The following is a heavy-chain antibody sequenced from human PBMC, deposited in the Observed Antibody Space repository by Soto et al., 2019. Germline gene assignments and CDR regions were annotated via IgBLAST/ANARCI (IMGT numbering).Heavy chain of an antibody. CDR3: ARVPDV. CDR2: IYHSGST. CDR1: GGSISSGGYS. J-gene: IGHJ6*02. Sequence: QLQLQESGSGLVKPSQTLSLTCAVSGGSISSGGYSWTWIRQPPGKGLEWIGYIYHSGSTYYNPSPPGRVPTPVDRSPTPFSLKLNSVTAAATAVYYRARVPDVWGQGTTVTVSS. V-gene: IGHV4-30-2*01.